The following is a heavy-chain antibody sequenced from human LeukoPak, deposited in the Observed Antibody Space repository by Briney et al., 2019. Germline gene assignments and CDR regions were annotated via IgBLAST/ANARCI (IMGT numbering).Heavy chain of an antibody. D-gene: IGHD2-15*01. CDR3: AKDWYFGSSVGSFDY. J-gene: IGHJ4*02. Sequence: PGGSLRLSCAASGFTFSSYAMSWVRQAPGKGLEWVSGISGSGSSTYYADSVKGRFTISRDNSKNTLYLQLNSLRAEDTAVYYCAKDWYFGSSVGSFDYWGQGTLVTVSS. CDR2: ISGSGSST. V-gene: IGHV3-23*01. CDR1: GFTFSSYA.